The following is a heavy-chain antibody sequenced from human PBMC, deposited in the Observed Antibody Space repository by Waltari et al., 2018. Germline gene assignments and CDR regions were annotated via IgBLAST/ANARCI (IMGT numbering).Heavy chain of an antibody. J-gene: IGHJ4*02. CDR1: GFTFSSYW. CDR2: IKEDGSEK. CDR3: ARISSTATRDS. V-gene: IGHV3-7*01. D-gene: IGHD6-6*01. Sequence: EVQLVESGGGLVQPGGSLRVSCAASGFTFSSYWMSWVRQAPGKGLEWVANIKEDGSEKSYVDSVKGRFTISRDNAKNSLSLQMNSLRAEDTAVYYCARISSTATRDSWGRGTLVTVSS.